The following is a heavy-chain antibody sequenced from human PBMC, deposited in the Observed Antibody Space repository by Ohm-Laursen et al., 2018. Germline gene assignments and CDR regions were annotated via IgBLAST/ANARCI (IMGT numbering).Heavy chain of an antibody. J-gene: IGHJ6*02. V-gene: IGHV4-59*01. CDR1: GGSISSYY. CDR3: ARTIEGYYYGMDV. D-gene: IGHD1-26*01. CDR2: IYYSGST. Sequence: TLSLTCTVSGGSISSYYRSWIRKPPGKGLEWIGYIYYSGSTSYNPSLKSRVTISVDTSKNQFSLKLSSVTAADTAVYYCARTIEGYYYGMDVWGQGTTVTVSS.